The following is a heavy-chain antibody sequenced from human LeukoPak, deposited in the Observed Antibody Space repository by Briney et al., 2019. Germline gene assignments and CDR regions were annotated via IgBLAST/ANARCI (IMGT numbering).Heavy chain of an antibody. CDR3: ARVPLNDFWSGYLQDYYYGMDV. J-gene: IGHJ6*02. CDR2: IYHSGST. V-gene: IGHV4-30-2*01. CDR1: GGSISSGGYS. D-gene: IGHD3-3*01. Sequence: NTSETLSLTCAVSGGSISSGGYSWSWIRQPPGKGLEWIGYIYHSGSTYYNPSLKSRVTISVDRSKNQFSLKLSSVTAADTAVYYCARVPLNDFWSGYLQDYYYGMDVWGQGTTVTVSS.